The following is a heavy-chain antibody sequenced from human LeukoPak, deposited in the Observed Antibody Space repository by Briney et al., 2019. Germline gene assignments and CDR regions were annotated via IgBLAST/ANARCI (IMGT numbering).Heavy chain of an antibody. V-gene: IGHV4-59*12. J-gene: IGHJ4*02. CDR3: ARVRLLLRPYYFDY. CDR1: GGSIGSYY. Sequence: PSETLSLTCTVSGGSIGSYYWSWIRQPPGKGLEGIGSIYYSGSTYYNPSLKSRVTISVDTSKNQFSLKLSSVTAADTAVYYCARVRLLLRPYYFDYWGQGTLVTVSS. D-gene: IGHD2-15*01. CDR2: IYYSGST.